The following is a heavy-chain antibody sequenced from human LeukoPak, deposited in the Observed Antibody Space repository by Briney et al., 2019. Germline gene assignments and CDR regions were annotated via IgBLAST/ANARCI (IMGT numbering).Heavy chain of an antibody. CDR3: ARDPGSYVPLGFDP. J-gene: IGHJ5*02. CDR1: GGTFSSYA. CDR2: IIPIFGTA. Sequence: SVKVSCKASGGTFSSYAISWVRQAPGQGLEWMGGIIPIFGTANYAQKFQGRVTITADESTSTAYMELSSLRSEDTAVYYCARDPGSYVPLGFDPWGQGTLVTVSS. D-gene: IGHD1-26*01. V-gene: IGHV1-69*13.